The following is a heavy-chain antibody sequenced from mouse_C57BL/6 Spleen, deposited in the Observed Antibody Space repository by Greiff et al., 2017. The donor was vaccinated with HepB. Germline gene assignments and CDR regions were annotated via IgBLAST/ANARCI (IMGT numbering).Heavy chain of an antibody. Sequence: QVQLQQSGAELVRPGSSVKLSCKASGYTFTSYWMHWVKQRPIQGLEWIGNIDPSDSETHYNQKFKDKATLTVDKSSSTAYMQLSSLTSEDSAVYYCARRGYYGWFAYWGQGTLVTVSA. J-gene: IGHJ3*01. V-gene: IGHV1-52*01. CDR3: ARRGYYGWFAY. D-gene: IGHD1-1*01. CDR1: GYTFTSYW. CDR2: IDPSDSET.